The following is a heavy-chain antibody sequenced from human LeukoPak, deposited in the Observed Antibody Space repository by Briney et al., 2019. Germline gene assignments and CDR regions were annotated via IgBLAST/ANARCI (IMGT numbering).Heavy chain of an antibody. V-gene: IGHV3-30*04. CDR1: GFTFSSHG. CDR2: ISYDGSKR. D-gene: IGHD1-26*01. J-gene: IGHJ4*02. CDR3: ARDYSGNYCFDY. Sequence: GRSLRLSCVASGFTFSSHGMHWVRQARGKGLEWVALISYDGSKRYHADSVKGRFTISRDDSKNTLYLQMNSLTAEDTALYYCARDYSGNYCFDYWGQGTLVTVSS.